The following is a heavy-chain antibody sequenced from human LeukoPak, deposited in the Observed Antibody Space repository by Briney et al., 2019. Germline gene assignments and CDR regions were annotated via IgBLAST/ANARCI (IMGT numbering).Heavy chain of an antibody. Sequence: GGSLRLSCAASGFTFSSYSMNWVRQAPGKGLEWVSYISSSSTIYYAASVKGRFTISRDNAKNSLYLQMNSLRAEDTAVYYCARSHRSSGYYGDAFDIWGQGTMVTVSS. J-gene: IGHJ3*02. D-gene: IGHD3-22*01. CDR2: ISSSSTI. CDR3: ARSHRSSGYYGDAFDI. V-gene: IGHV3-48*01. CDR1: GFTFSSYS.